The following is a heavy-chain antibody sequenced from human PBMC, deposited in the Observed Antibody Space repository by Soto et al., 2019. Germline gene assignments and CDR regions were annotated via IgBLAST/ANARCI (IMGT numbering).Heavy chain of an antibody. Sequence: QVQLQESGPGLVKPSETLSLTCNVSGCSIRSYYWSWVRQPAGKPLEWIGRIYTSGSTNYNPSLRSRVSLSVDTSKNQLCLEVTSVTAADTAVYYCAREGASGFGMDVWGLGTTVTVSS. J-gene: IGHJ6*02. V-gene: IGHV4-4*07. CDR2: IYTSGST. CDR1: GCSIRSYY. CDR3: AREGASGFGMDV. D-gene: IGHD1-26*01.